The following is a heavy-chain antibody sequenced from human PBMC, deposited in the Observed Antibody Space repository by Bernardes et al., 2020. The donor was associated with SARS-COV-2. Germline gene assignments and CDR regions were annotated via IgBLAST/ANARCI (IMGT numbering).Heavy chain of an antibody. CDR1: GFTFSSYG. J-gene: IGHJ5*02. Sequence: GGSLRLSCAASGFTFSSYGMHWVRQAPGKGLEWVAVIWYDGSNKYYADSVKGRFTISRDNSKNTLYLQMNSLRAEDTAVYYCARDYGQYYDFWSGYSTNNWFDPWGQGTLVTVSS. CDR3: ARDYGQYYDFWSGYSTNNWFDP. V-gene: IGHV3-33*01. D-gene: IGHD3-3*01. CDR2: IWYDGSNK.